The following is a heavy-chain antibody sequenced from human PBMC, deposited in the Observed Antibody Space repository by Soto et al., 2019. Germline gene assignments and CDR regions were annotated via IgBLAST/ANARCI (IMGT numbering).Heavy chain of an antibody. J-gene: IGHJ4*02. CDR2: ISYDGSNK. CDR3: ARADYGGAYFDY. CDR1: GFTFSSYA. Sequence: QVQLVESGGGVVQPGRSLRLSCAASGFTFSSYAMHWVRQAPGKGLEWVAVISYDGSNKYYADSVKGRFTISRDRSKNTLYVQMNSLRAEDTAVYYWARADYGGAYFDYWGQGTLVTVSS. D-gene: IGHD4-17*01. V-gene: IGHV3-30-3*01.